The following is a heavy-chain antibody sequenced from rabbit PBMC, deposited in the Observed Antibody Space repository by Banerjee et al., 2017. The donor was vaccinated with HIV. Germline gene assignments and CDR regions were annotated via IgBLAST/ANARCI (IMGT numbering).Heavy chain of an antibody. D-gene: IGHD6-1*01. CDR3: ARNGGMLDYKL. CDR2: IYAGSSGST. V-gene: IGHV1S45*01. J-gene: IGHJ4*01. Sequence: QEQLEESGGDLVKPEASLTLTCTASGFSFSGGYDMCWVRQAPGKGLEWIACIYAGSSGSTYYASRAKGRFTISKTSSTTVTLEMTSLTAADTATYFCARNGGMLDYKLWGQGTLVTVS. CDR1: GFSFSGGYD.